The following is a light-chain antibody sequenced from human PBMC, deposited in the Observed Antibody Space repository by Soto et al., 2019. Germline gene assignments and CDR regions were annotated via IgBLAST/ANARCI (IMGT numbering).Light chain of an antibody. CDR3: QQYNSYSLT. CDR1: QGISNW. V-gene: IGKV1-5*03. J-gene: IGKJ4*02. Sequence: IRMTQSPSTLSASTGDRVSITCRASQGISNWLAWYQQRPGKAPKLLIYAASSFEGGVPPRFSGSGSGTEFTLTISSLQSDDFATYYCQQYNSYSLTFGGGTKVDIK. CDR2: AAS.